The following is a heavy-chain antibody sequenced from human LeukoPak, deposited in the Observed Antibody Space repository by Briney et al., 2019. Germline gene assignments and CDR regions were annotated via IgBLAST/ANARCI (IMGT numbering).Heavy chain of an antibody. CDR1: GFTFSSYW. J-gene: IGHJ4*02. CDR3: AKGIYDSNPQEPY. V-gene: IGHV3-7*03. D-gene: IGHD3-22*01. Sequence: GGSLRLSCAASGFTFSSYWMSWVRQAPGKGLEWVANIKQDGSEENYVDSVKGRFTISRDNAKNSLYLQMNSLRAEDTAVYYCAKGIYDSNPQEPYWGQGTLVTVSS. CDR2: IKQDGSEE.